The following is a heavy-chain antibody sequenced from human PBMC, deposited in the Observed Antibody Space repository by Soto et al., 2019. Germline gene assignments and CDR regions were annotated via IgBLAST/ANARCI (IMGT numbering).Heavy chain of an antibody. V-gene: IGHV6-1*01. CDR3: TRERNTAMVNFMDV. D-gene: IGHD5-18*01. Sequence: SQTLSLTCAIPVDSLSSNSAAWDCVRQSASSGLEWLGKTYYRSEWDNDYADSVKSRITINKETSKNQFSLQVNSVTPEDTAVYCCTRERNTAMVNFMDVWGQGTTVTVSS. CDR1: VDSLSSNSAA. CDR2: TYYRSEWDN. J-gene: IGHJ6*02.